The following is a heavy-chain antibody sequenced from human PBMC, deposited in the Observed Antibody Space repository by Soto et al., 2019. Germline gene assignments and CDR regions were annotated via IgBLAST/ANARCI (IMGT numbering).Heavy chain of an antibody. V-gene: IGHV1-18*04. CDR1: GYTFNTYN. CDR3: ARDAAIGMNDY. J-gene: IGHJ4*02. D-gene: IGHD1-20*01. Sequence: ASVKVSCKASGYTFNTYNMYWVRQAPGQGLEWMGWISAYNGNTNYAQKLQGRVTMTTDTSTSTAYMELRSLRSDDTAVYYCARDAAIGMNDYWGQGTLVTVSS. CDR2: ISAYNGNT.